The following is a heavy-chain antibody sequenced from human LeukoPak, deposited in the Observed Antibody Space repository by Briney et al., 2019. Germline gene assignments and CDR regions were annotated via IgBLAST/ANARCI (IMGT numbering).Heavy chain of an antibody. CDR2: INPISGGT. J-gene: IGHJ4*02. CDR3: ARVTRTSAQYFDY. V-gene: IGHV1-2*02. Sequence: ASVKVSCKASGYTFTGYYIHWVRQAPGQGLEWMGWINPISGGTYYAQKFQGRVTMTRDTSISTAYMEMSRLRSDDTAVYHCARVTRTSAQYFDYWGQGTLVTVSS. D-gene: IGHD2-2*01. CDR1: GYTFTGYY.